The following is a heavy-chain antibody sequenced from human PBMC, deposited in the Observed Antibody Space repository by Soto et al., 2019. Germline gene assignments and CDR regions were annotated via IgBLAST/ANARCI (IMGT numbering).Heavy chain of an antibody. Sequence: ETLSLTFCLSGGSVSNRSYYWSWIRQPPGKRLEWIGYVYYSGTTNYNPSLKGRVTISVDLSKNQFSLRLSCVTTADTALYYCARTTAVPNTLRSRYFFDYWGQGTLVTVSS. CDR1: GGSVSNRSYY. CDR3: ARTTAVPNTLRSRYFFDY. D-gene: IGHD4-17*01. J-gene: IGHJ4*02. CDR2: VYYSGTT. V-gene: IGHV4-61*01.